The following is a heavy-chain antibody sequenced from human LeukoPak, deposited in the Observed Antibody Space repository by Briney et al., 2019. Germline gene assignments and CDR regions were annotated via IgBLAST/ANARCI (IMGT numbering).Heavy chain of an antibody. Sequence: EGSLRLSCAASGFTFSGSAMHWVRQASGKGLEWVGRIRSKANRYATAYAASVKGRFTISRDDSKDTAYLQMNSLKTEDTAVYYCTTRPEYYYYYMDVWGKGTTVTVSS. CDR1: GFTFSGSA. V-gene: IGHV3-73*01. J-gene: IGHJ6*03. CDR2: IRSKANRYAT. D-gene: IGHD1-14*01. CDR3: TTRPEYYYYYMDV.